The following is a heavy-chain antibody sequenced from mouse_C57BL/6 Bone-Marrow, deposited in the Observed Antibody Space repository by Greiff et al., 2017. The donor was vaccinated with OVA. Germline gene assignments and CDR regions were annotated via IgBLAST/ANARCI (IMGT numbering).Heavy chain of an antibody. CDR3: ASDGVVRFDY. V-gene: IGHV5-16*01. D-gene: IGHD1-1*01. Sequence: DVKLVESEGGLVQPGSSMKLSCTASGFTFSDYYMAWVRQVPEKGLEWVANINYDGSSTYYLDSLKSRFIISRDNAKNILYLQMSSLKSEDTATYYCASDGVVRFDYWGHGTTLTVSS. J-gene: IGHJ2*01. CDR2: INYDGSST. CDR1: GFTFSDYY.